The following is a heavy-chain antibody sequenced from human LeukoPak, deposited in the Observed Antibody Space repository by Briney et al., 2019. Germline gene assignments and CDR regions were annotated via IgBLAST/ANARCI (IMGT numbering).Heavy chain of an antibody. D-gene: IGHD6-25*01. Sequence: SETLSLTCAVYGDSFSGYYRGWIRQPPGKGLEWIGEINHSGTINYNPSLKCRVTILVDTSKNQFSLNLSSVTAADTAVYYCARGVAGSSGLLYYFDYWGQGALVIVSS. CDR3: ARGVAGSSGLLYYFDY. J-gene: IGHJ4*02. CDR1: GDSFSGYY. CDR2: INHSGTI. V-gene: IGHV4-34*01.